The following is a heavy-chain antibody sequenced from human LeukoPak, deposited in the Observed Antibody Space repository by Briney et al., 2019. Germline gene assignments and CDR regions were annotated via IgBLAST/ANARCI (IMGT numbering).Heavy chain of an antibody. D-gene: IGHD3-9*01. CDR1: GFTVSSYA. Sequence: GGSLRLSCAASGFTVSSYAMSWVRQAPGKGLEWVSAISGSGGSTYYADSVKGRFTISRDNSKNTLYLQMNSLRAEDTAVYYCARELLNGDAFDIWGQGTVVTVSS. J-gene: IGHJ3*02. V-gene: IGHV3-23*01. CDR3: ARELLNGDAFDI. CDR2: ISGSGGST.